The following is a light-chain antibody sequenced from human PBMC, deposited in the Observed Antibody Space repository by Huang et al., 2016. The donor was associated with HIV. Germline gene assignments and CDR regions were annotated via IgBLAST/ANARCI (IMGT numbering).Light chain of an antibody. J-gene: IGKJ1*01. CDR2: AAS. CDR3: QQSYSTPWT. Sequence: DIQMTQFPSSLSASVGDRVTITCRASQSISSYLNWYQQKPGKAPKLLIYAASSLQTGVPSRFSGSGSGTDFTLTISSLHPEDFAIYYCQQSYSTPWTCGQGTKVEIK. V-gene: IGKV1-39*01. CDR1: QSISSY.